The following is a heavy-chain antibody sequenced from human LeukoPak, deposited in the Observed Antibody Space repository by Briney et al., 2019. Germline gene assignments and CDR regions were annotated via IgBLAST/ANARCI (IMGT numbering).Heavy chain of an antibody. CDR3: ARLQRITMAGPDYWYFDL. V-gene: IGHV4-59*01. CDR2: IYYSGTT. J-gene: IGHJ2*01. D-gene: IGHD3-10*01. CDR1: GDSLNN. Sequence: PSETLSLTCTVSGDSLNNWSWIRQPPAKGLEWIGYIYYSGTTSYNPSLKGRVTISVDTSKTQFSLKMNSVTAADTAVYYCARLQRITMAGPDYWYFDLWGRGTLVTVSS.